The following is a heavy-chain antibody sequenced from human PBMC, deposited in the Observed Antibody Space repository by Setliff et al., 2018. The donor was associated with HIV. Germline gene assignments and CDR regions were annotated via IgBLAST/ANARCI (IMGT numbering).Heavy chain of an antibody. CDR3: ARETSTMIVVVKGAFDI. D-gene: IGHD3-22*01. Sequence: SETLSLTCTVSGGSISSGGYYWSWIRQHPGKGLEWIRYIYYSGSTYYNPSLKSRVTISVETSKNQFSLKLSSVTAADTAVYYCARETSTMIVVVKGAFDIWGQGTMVTVSS. CDR2: IYYSGST. V-gene: IGHV4-31*03. J-gene: IGHJ3*02. CDR1: GGSISSGGYY.